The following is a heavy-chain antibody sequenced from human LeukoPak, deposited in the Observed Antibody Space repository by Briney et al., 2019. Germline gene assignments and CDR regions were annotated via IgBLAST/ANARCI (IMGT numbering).Heavy chain of an antibody. J-gene: IGHJ4*02. CDR1: GDSISSYY. V-gene: IGHV4-59*01. CDR2: IFYNGNT. Sequence: SETLSLTCSVSGDSISSYYWSWLRQPPGKGLEWIGYIFYNGNTNYNPSLKSRVTISVDTSKNQFSLKLSSVTAADTAVYYCARDRMIRGVTRGFDSWGQGTLVTVSS. D-gene: IGHD3-10*01. CDR3: ARDRMIRGVTRGFDS.